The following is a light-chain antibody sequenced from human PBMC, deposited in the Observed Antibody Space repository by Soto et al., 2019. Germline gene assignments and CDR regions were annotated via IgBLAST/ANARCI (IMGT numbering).Light chain of an antibody. CDR2: DVS. CDR3: SSYTSSRTDVV. J-gene: IGLJ2*01. V-gene: IGLV2-14*01. Sequence: QSALTQPASVSGSPGQSITISCTGTSSDVGGYNYVSWYQQHPGKAPKLMIYDVSNRPSGVSNRFSGSKSGNTASLTISGLQAEDEPDYYCSSYTSSRTDVVFGGGTKLTVL. CDR1: SSDVGGYNY.